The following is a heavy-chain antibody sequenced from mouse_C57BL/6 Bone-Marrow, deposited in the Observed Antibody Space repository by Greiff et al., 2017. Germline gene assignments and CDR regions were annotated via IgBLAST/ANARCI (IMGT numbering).Heavy chain of an antibody. Sequence: QVTLKVCGPGILQPSQTLSLTCSFSGFLLSTFGMGVGWIRQPSGKGLEWLAHIWWDDDKYYNPALKSRLTISKDTSKNQVFLKIANVDTADTATYYCARIPRGDWFAYWGQGTLVTVSA. J-gene: IGHJ3*01. CDR1: GFLLSTFGMG. V-gene: IGHV8-8*01. CDR3: ARIPRGDWFAY. CDR2: IWWDDDK.